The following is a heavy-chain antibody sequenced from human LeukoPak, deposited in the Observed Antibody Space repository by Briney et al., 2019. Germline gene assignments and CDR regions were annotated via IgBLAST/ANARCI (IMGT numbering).Heavy chain of an antibody. Sequence: SETLSLTCTVSGDSISSSSYYWGWIRQPPGKGLEWIGSIYYSGSAYYNPSLKSRVTISVDTSKKQFSLKMRSVTAADTAVYYCARKDGDIWGQGTMVTVSS. CDR1: GDSISSSSYY. CDR3: ARKDGDI. V-gene: IGHV4-39*07. D-gene: IGHD5-24*01. CDR2: IYYSGSA. J-gene: IGHJ3*02.